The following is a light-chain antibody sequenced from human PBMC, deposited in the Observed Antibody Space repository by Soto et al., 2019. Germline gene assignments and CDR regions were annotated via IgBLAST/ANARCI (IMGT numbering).Light chain of an antibody. CDR2: AAS. Sequence: DIQLTQSPSFVSASVGERVTITCRASQAIGRYLAWYQQKPGEAPKLLISAASTLQSGVPSRFSGSGSGTEFTLTVSYLLPEDFATYYCQQLYSYSSFGQGTRLEIK. CDR1: QAIGRY. CDR3: QQLYSYSS. V-gene: IGKV1-9*01. J-gene: IGKJ5*01.